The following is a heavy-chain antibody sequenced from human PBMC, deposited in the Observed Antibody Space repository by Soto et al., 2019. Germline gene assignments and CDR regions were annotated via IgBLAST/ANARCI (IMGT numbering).Heavy chain of an antibody. D-gene: IGHD3-22*01. J-gene: IGHJ4*02. Sequence: SETLSLTCTVSGGSVSSGSYYWSWIRQPPGKGLEWIGYIYYSGSTNYNPSLKSRVTISVDTSKNQFSLKLSSVTAADTAVYYCASTYYYDSSGYSGPLDYWGQGTLVTVS. V-gene: IGHV4-61*01. CDR1: GGSVSSGSYY. CDR2: IYYSGST. CDR3: ASTYYYDSSGYSGPLDY.